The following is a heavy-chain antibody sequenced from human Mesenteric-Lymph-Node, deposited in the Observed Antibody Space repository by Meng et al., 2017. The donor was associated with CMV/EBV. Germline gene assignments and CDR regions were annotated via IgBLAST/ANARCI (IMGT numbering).Heavy chain of an antibody. Sequence: SETLSLTCAVYSGSFSGYYWTWIRQPPGKGLEWIGEINHSGKTTYNPSLKSRVTISVDTSKNQFSLKLRSVTAADTAVYYSARASEYCTNGACYDQIDYWGQGSLVTVSS. J-gene: IGHJ4*02. D-gene: IGHD2-8*01. CDR3: ARASEYCTNGACYDQIDY. CDR1: SGSFSGYY. CDR2: INHSGKT. V-gene: IGHV4-34*01.